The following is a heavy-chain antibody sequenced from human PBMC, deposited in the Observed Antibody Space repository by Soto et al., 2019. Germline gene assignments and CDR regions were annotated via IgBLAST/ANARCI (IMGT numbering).Heavy chain of an antibody. J-gene: IGHJ4*02. CDR2: ITGSGDST. Sequence: ETLSLTCAVYGGSFSGYYWSWIRQPPGKGLEWVSVITGSGDSTYYADSVKGRSTISRDNSKNTLYLQMNSLRAEDTAVYYCAKELRHDYNLAYFAHWGQGTLVTVSS. CDR3: AKELRHDYNLAYFAH. V-gene: IGHV3-23*01. CDR1: GGSFSGYY. D-gene: IGHD4-4*01.